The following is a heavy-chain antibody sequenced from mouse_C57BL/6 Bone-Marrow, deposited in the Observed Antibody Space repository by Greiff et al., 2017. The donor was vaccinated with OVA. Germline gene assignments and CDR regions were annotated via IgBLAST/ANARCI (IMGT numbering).Heavy chain of an antibody. CDR3: ARHHYDYDRAMDY. CDR2: ISNGGGST. Sequence: VKLVESGGGLVQPGGSLKLSCAASGFTFSDYYMYWVRQTPEKRLEWVAYISNGGGSTYYPDTVKGRFTISRDNAKNTLYLQMSRLKSEDTAMYYCARHHYDYDRAMDYWGQGTSVTVSS. J-gene: IGHJ4*01. V-gene: IGHV5-12*01. CDR1: GFTFSDYY. D-gene: IGHD2-4*01.